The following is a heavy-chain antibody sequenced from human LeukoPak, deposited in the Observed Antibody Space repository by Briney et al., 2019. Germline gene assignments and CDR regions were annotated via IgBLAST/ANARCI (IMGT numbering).Heavy chain of an antibody. J-gene: IGHJ6*03. D-gene: IGHD1-26*01. CDR2: IDSDGRTT. CDR3: AKDYAGSWPKRGMDV. CDR1: GFTFSSNW. Sequence: PGGSLRLSCAAPGFTFSSNWMHWVRQAPGKGLMWVSRIDSDGRTTAYADSVKGRFTISRDNDKNTLYLQMNSLRAEDTAVYYCAKDYAGSWPKRGMDVWGKGATVTVSS. V-gene: IGHV3-74*01.